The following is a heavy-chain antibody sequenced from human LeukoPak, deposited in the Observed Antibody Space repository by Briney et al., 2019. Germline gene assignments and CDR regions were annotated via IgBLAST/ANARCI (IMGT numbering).Heavy chain of an antibody. CDR1: GFTVSSNY. Sequence: PGGSLRLSCAASGFTVSSNYMSWVRQAPGKGLEWVSVIYSGGSTYYADSVKGRFTISRDNSKNTLYLQMNSLRAEDTAVYYCARHPARGQQGYAFDIWGQGTMVTVSS. D-gene: IGHD6-13*01. CDR3: ARHPARGQQGYAFDI. CDR2: IYSGGST. V-gene: IGHV3-66*04. J-gene: IGHJ3*02.